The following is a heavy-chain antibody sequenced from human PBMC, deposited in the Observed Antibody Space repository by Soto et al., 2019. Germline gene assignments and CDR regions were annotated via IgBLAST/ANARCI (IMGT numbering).Heavy chain of an antibody. J-gene: IGHJ4*02. Sequence: GASVKVSCKASGYTFTSCGISWVRQAPGQGLEWMGWISAYNGNTNYAQKLQGRVTMTTDTSTSTAYMELRSLRSDDTAVYYCARDLYYDSSGYYIFGYWGQGTLVTVSS. CDR1: GYTFTSCG. D-gene: IGHD3-22*01. V-gene: IGHV1-18*01. CDR2: ISAYNGNT. CDR3: ARDLYYDSSGYYIFGY.